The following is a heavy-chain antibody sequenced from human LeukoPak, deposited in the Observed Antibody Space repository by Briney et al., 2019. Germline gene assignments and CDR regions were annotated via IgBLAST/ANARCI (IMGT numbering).Heavy chain of an antibody. D-gene: IGHD3-22*01. CDR3: ARGSNYDSSGYYWGHYYYYYGMDV. Sequence: SETLSLTCTVSGGSVSNGNYYWSWLRQPPGKGLEWIGSIYDSGSTYYNPSLKSRVTISVDTSKNQFSLKLSSVTAADTAVYYCARGSNYDSSGYYWGHYYYYYGMDVWGQGTTVTVSS. V-gene: IGHV4-39*07. CDR1: GGSVSNGNYY. J-gene: IGHJ6*02. CDR2: IYDSGST.